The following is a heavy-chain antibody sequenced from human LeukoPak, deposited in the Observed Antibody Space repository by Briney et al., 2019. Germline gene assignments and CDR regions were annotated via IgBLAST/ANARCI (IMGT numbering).Heavy chain of an antibody. V-gene: IGHV5-51*01. CDR1: GFSFTSYW. Sequence: GESLKISCKGSGFSFTSYWIARVRQMPGKGLEWMGIIYPGDSETRYNPAFQGQVTISADKSNTTAYLQWSSLKASDTAIYYCTRRQWTAYAIGDYWGQGTLVTVSS. CDR2: IYPGDSET. J-gene: IGHJ4*02. CDR3: TRRQWTAYAIGDY. D-gene: IGHD2-8*01.